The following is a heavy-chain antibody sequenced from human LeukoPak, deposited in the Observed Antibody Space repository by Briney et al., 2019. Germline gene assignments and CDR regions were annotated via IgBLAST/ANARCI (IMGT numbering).Heavy chain of an antibody. V-gene: IGHV4-34*01. CDR3: ARISAGLLDY. CDR1: GGSFSGYY. Sequence: SETLSLTCAVYGGSFSGYYWSWIRQPPGKGLEWIGEINHSGSTNYNPSLKSRVTISVATSKNQFSLKLSSVTAADTAVYYCARISAGLLDYWGRGTLVTVSS. J-gene: IGHJ4*02. CDR2: INHSGST.